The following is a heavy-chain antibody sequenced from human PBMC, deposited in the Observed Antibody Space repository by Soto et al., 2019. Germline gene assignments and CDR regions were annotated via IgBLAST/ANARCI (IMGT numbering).Heavy chain of an antibody. CDR1: GFTFSSYG. V-gene: IGHV3-33*01. D-gene: IGHD4-17*01. Sequence: QVQLVESGGGVVQPGRSLRLSCAASGFTFSSYGMHWVRQAPGKGLEWVAVIWSDGSNKYYADSVKGRFTISRDNSKNTLYLQMNSLRAEDTAVYYCARDSKGDDYGDYGPSDYWGQGTLVTVSS. CDR2: IWSDGSNK. J-gene: IGHJ4*02. CDR3: ARDSKGDDYGDYGPSDY.